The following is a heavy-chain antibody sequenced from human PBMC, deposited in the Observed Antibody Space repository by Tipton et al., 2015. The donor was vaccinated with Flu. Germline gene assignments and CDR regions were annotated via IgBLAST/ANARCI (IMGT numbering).Heavy chain of an antibody. J-gene: IGHJ6*02. CDR3: ARGQLREGREYSYYYGMVV. D-gene: IGHD3-10*01. Sequence: TLSLTCTVSGGSISSYYWSWIRQPPGKGLEWIGYIYYSGSTNYNPSLKSRITISVDTSKNQFSLKLSSVTAADTAVYYCARGQLREGREYSYYYGMVVWGQGTTVSVSS. V-gene: IGHV4-59*01. CDR2: IYYSGST. CDR1: GGSISSYY.